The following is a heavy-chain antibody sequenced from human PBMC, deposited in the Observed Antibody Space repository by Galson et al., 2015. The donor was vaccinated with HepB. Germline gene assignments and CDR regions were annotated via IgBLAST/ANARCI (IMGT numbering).Heavy chain of an antibody. J-gene: IGHJ4*02. CDR2: ISSSSSYI. CDR1: GFTFSSYS. D-gene: IGHD1-26*01. V-gene: IGHV3-21*01. Sequence: SLRLSCAASGFTFSSYSMNWVRQAPGKGLEWVSSISSSSSYIYYADSVKGRFTISRDNAKNSLYLQMNSLRAEDTAVYYCARVGEWELLRGYFDYWGQGTLVTVSS. CDR3: ARVGEWELLRGYFDY.